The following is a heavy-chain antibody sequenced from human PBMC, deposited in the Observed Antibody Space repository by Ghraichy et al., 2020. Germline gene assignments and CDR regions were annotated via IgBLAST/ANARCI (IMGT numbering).Heavy chain of an antibody. CDR1: GVTFGNYA. V-gene: IGHV3-23*01. CDR2: ISASGDST. CDR3: AKRCYERSGAFDI. Sequence: GSLRLSCAASGVTFGNYAMGWVRQAPGTGLEWVSAISASGDSTYYVDSMKGRFTISRDNSKNTLYLQMNSLRAEDTAVYYCAKRCYERSGAFDIWGRGTMVTVSS. D-gene: IGHD4/OR15-4a*01. J-gene: IGHJ3*02.